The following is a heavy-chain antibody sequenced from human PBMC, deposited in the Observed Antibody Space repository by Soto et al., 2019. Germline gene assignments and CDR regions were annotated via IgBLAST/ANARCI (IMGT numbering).Heavy chain of an antibody. CDR2: INSDGSST. CDR3: AKGRGGSGSLTPRVDF. V-gene: IGHV3-74*01. J-gene: IGHJ4*02. Sequence: EVQLVESGGGLVQPGGSLRLSCAASGFTFSSYWMHWVRQAPGKGLVWVSRINSDGSSTSYADSVKGRFTISRDNAKNTLYLQMSSLRAEDTALYYCAKGRGGSGSLTPRVDFWGQGTLVTVSS. CDR1: GFTFSSYW. D-gene: IGHD3-10*01.